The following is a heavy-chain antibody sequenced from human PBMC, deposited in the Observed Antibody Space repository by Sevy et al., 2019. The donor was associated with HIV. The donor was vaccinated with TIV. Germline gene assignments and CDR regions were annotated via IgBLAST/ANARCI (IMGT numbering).Heavy chain of an antibody. D-gene: IGHD1-1*01. CDR2: IYYSGST. CDR1: GGSISSSSYY. V-gene: IGHV4-39*01. J-gene: IGHJ6*02. Sequence: SETLSLTCTVSGGSISSSSYYWGWIRQPPGKGLEWIGSIYYSGSTYYNPSLKSRVTISVGTSKNQFSLTLSSVTAAETAVYYCASLLSNDEYDPNERVYYYNGIDVWGQGTTVTVSS. CDR3: ASLLSNDEYDPNERVYYYNGIDV.